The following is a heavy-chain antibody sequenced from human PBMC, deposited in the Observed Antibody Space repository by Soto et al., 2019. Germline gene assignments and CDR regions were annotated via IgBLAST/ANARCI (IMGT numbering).Heavy chain of an antibody. CDR1: GFSLSTTGVG. D-gene: IGHD3-16*01. CDR3: AHRGGATVGLYYFDY. V-gene: IGHV2-5*01. J-gene: IGHJ4*02. CDR2: IYWYDDK. Sequence: KESGPTLVKPTQTLTLTCTFSGFSLSTTGVGVSWIRQPPGKALEWLALIYWYDDKRYSPSLESRLTITKDTSKNQVVLTMTNMDPVDTATYYCAHRGGATVGLYYFDYWGQGALVTVSS.